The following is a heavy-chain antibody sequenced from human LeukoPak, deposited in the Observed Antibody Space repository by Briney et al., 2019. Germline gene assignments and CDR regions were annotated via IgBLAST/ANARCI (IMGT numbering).Heavy chain of an antibody. V-gene: IGHV4-39*01. D-gene: IGHD3-16*01. Sequence: KASETLSLTCTVSGGSISSSSYYWGWIRQPPGKGLEWIGSIYYSGSTYYNPSLKSRVTISVDTSKNQFSLKLSSVTAADTAMYYCARHKGGGWGRPDAFDIWGQGTMVTVSS. CDR1: GGSISSSSYY. CDR2: IYYSGST. J-gene: IGHJ3*02. CDR3: ARHKGGGWGRPDAFDI.